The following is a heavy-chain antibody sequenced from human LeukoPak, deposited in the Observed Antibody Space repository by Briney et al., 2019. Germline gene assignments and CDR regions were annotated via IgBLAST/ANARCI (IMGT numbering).Heavy chain of an antibody. CDR1: GGSISSNSYY. V-gene: IGHV4-39*07. D-gene: IGHD1-7*01. CDR2: IYYSGST. CDR3: ARDRGGWNYGFDY. Sequence: SETLSLTCAVSGGSISSNSYYWGWIRQPPGKGLEWIGTIYYSGSTYYNPSLKSRVTISVDTSKNQFSLKLSSVTAADTAVYYCARDRGGWNYGFDYWGQGTLVTVSS. J-gene: IGHJ4*02.